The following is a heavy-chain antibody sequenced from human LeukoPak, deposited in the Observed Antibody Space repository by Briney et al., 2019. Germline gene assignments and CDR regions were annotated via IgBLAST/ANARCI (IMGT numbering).Heavy chain of an antibody. CDR2: ITSGGGST. Sequence: PGGPLRLSXAASGFTFSSYAMSWVRQAPGKGLEWLSMITSGGGSTYHADSVKGRFTISRDNSKNTLYLQMTSLRAEDTAVYYCTKDHPDCRGTSCLLFDSWGQGTLVTVSS. J-gene: IGHJ4*02. CDR1: GFTFSSYA. D-gene: IGHD2-2*01. V-gene: IGHV3-23*01. CDR3: TKDHPDCRGTSCLLFDS.